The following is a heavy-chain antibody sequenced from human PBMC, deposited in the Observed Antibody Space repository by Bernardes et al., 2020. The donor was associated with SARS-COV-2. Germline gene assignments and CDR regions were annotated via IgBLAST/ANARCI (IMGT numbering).Heavy chain of an antibody. D-gene: IGHD2-21*01. CDR3: ARFQCNGHDCYLQH. Sequence: SGPTLVKLTQTLTLTCTFSGFSLSTKGVGVGWIRQPPGKGLEWVGHIYWSGSVYHAGSTTYNPSLKSRVTISLDTSNNQFSLRLTSMTAADTADYYCARFQCNGHDCYLQHWGQGTLVTVSS. J-gene: IGHJ1*01. V-gene: IGHV4-61*08. CDR1: GFSLSTKG. CDR2: IYWSGSVYHAGST.